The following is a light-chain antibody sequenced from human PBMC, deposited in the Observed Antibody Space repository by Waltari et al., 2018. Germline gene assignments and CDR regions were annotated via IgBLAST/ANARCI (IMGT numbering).Light chain of an antibody. CDR1: SSDVGGYNY. CDR2: DVS. J-gene: IGLJ2*01. V-gene: IGLV2-11*01. CDR3: CSYAGSYTLV. Sequence: QSALTQPRPVSGSPGQSVTISCTGTSSDVGGYNYVSWYQQHPGKAPKFMIYDVSKRPSGVPDRFSGSKSGNTASLTISGLQAEDEADYYCCSYAGSYTLVFGGGTKLTVL.